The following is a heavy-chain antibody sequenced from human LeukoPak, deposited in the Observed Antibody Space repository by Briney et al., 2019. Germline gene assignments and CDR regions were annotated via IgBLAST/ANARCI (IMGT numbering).Heavy chain of an antibody. V-gene: IGHV3-21*01. CDR3: AGNWSFDY. Sequence: GLALTLSCPACGFTFSHYSMNWVGQAPGKGLEWVSSISSSSSYIYYADSVKGRFTISRDNAKNSLYLQMSSLRAEDTAVYYCAGNWSFDYWGQGTLVTVPS. CDR1: GFTFSHYS. CDR2: ISSSSSYI. D-gene: IGHD1-1*01. J-gene: IGHJ4*02.